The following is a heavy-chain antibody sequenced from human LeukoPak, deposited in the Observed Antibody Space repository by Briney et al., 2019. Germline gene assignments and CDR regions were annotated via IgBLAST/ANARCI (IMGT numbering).Heavy chain of an antibody. Sequence: VGSLRLSCAASGFTVSSNYMSWVRQAPGKGPEWVSVIYNGGTTYYADSVKGRFTTSRHNSENTLNLQMNSLRAEDTAVYYCARVINRGYGSGLDYWGQGALVTVSS. CDR3: ARVINRGYGSGLDY. CDR2: IYNGGTT. CDR1: GFTVSSNY. V-gene: IGHV3-53*01. J-gene: IGHJ4*02. D-gene: IGHD3-10*01.